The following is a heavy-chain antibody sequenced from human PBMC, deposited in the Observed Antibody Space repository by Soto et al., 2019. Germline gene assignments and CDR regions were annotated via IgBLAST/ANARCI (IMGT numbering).Heavy chain of an antibody. CDR2: INQDGSEK. D-gene: IGHD2-15*01. CDR3: ARDGVAAGLYLDN. V-gene: IGHV3-7*01. Sequence: EVQLVDSGGDLVKPGGSLRLSCGASGFIFNKAWMSWVRQAPGKGLEWVANINQDGSEKYYVDSVRGRFIISRDNAENSLYLQMNSLRAEDTALYYCARDGVAAGLYLDNWGQGTLVTVSS. CDR1: GFIFNKAW. J-gene: IGHJ4*02.